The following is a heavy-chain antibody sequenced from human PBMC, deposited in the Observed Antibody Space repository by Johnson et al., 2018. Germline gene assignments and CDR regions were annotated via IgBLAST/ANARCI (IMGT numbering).Heavy chain of an antibody. CDR2: IWYDGSNK. J-gene: IGHJ3*01. Sequence: QVQLVQSGGGLVQPGRSLRLSCAASGFTFSSYGMHWVRQAPGKGLEWVAVIWYDGSNKYYAASVKGRFTISRDNSKNTLYLQMNSLRAEDTAVYYCAREGTYYGGDAFNLWGQGTMVTVSS. CDR1: GFTFSSYG. V-gene: IGHV3-33*01. D-gene: IGHD4-23*01. CDR3: AREGTYYGGDAFNL.